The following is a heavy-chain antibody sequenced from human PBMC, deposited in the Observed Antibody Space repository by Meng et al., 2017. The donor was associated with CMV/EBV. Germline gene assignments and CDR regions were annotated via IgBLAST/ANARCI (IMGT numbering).Heavy chain of an antibody. CDR2: ISSSNSYI. D-gene: IGHD6-19*01. CDR1: GFTFSSYS. Sequence: GESLKISCAASGFTFSSYSMNWVHQAPGKGLEWVSSISSSNSYIYYADSVKGRFTISRDNAKNSLYLQMNSLRAEDTAVYYCARAVAGNFDYWGQGTLVTVSS. V-gene: IGHV3-21*01. J-gene: IGHJ4*02. CDR3: ARAVAGNFDY.